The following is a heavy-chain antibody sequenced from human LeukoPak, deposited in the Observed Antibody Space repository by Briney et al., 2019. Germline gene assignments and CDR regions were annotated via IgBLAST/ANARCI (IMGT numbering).Heavy chain of an antibody. D-gene: IGHD2-15*01. V-gene: IGHV4-39*01. CDR2: IYYSGST. J-gene: IGHJ4*02. CDR3: ARLGWWDS. Sequence: SETLSLTYTVSGDSVSNDKYYWGRIRQPPGKGLEWIGSIYYSGSTYYNPSLNSRVTISVDTSKNQFSLKLSSVTAADTAVYYCARLGWWDSWGQGTLVTVSS. CDR1: GDSVSNDKYY.